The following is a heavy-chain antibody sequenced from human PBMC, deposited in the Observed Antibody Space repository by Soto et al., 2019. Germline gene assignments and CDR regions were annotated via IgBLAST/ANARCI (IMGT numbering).Heavy chain of an antibody. CDR3: ARDTVDTRVYSSYLWGLDPTRGKRFDY. D-gene: IGHD6-19*01. J-gene: IGHJ4*02. V-gene: IGHV1-18*04. CDR2: ISAYNGNT. Sequence: GVSVKVSCKASGYTFTSYGISWVRQAPGQGLEWMGWISAYNGNTNYAQKLQGRVTMTTDPSTSTAYMELRSLRSDDTAVYYCARDTVDTRVYSSYLWGLDPTRGKRFDYWGQGTLVTVSS. CDR1: GYTFTSYG.